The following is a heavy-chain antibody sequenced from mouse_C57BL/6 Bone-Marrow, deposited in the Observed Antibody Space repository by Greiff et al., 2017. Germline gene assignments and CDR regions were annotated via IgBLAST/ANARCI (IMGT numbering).Heavy chain of an antibody. V-gene: IGHV5-17*01. CDR1: GFTFSDYG. J-gene: IGHJ2*01. Sequence: VQVVESGGGLVKPGGSLKLSCAASGFTFSDYGMHWVRQAPEKGLEWVAYISSGSSTIYYADTVTGRFTISRDNAKNTLFLQMTSLRSEDTAMYYCAKLGRGYYFDYWGQGTTLTVSS. D-gene: IGHD4-1*01. CDR2: ISSGSSTI. CDR3: AKLGRGYYFDY.